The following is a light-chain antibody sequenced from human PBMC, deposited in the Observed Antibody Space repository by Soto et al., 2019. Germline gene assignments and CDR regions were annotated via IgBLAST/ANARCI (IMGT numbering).Light chain of an antibody. Sequence: DIQMTQSPNSLSASVGDRVTITCRASQSIVTYLNWYQQKPGKAPNLLVYAASSLQSGVPSRFGGSGSGTDFTLTITTLQPEDFATYYCQQTYRPPYSIGQGTKLEI. CDR2: AAS. V-gene: IGKV1-39*01. CDR1: QSIVTY. J-gene: IGKJ2*01. CDR3: QQTYRPPYS.